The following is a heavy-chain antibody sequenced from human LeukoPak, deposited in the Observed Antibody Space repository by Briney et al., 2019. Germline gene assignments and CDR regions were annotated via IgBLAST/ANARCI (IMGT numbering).Heavy chain of an antibody. Sequence: SETLSLTCAVYGGSFSGYYWSWIRQPPGKGLEWIGSIYYSGSTYYNPSLKSRVTISVDTSKNQFSLKLSSVTAADTAVYYCARHGVTMVRGVRLGYEFDPWGQGTLVTVSS. V-gene: IGHV4-34*01. CDR2: IYYSGST. CDR3: ARHGVTMVRGVRLGYEFDP. CDR1: GGSFSGYY. D-gene: IGHD3-10*01. J-gene: IGHJ5*02.